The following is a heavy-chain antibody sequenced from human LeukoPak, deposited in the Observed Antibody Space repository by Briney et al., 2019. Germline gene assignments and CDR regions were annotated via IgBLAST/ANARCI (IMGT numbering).Heavy chain of an antibody. V-gene: IGHV3-53*01. CDR1: GFSVSNNY. Sequence: GGSLRLSCAVSGFSVSNNYMNWVRQAPGKGLGWVSLIYSRGGTSYADSVEGRFTISRDSSKNTLFLQMNSLRVEDTAVYYCARDPPGIAASGTYYWGQGTLVTVSS. J-gene: IGHJ4*02. CDR3: ARDPPGIAASGTYY. D-gene: IGHD6-13*01. CDR2: IYSRGGT.